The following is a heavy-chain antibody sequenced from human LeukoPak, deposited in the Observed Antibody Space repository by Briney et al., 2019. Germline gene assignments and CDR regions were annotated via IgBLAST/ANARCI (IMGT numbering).Heavy chain of an antibody. D-gene: IGHD3-10*01. CDR1: GGSFSGYY. J-gene: IGHJ5*02. V-gene: IGHV4-34*01. Sequence: SETLSLTCAVYGGSFSGYYWSWIRQPPGKGLEWIGEINHSGSTYYNPSLKSRVTISVDTSKSQFSLKLSSVTAADTAVYYCASSGFGELLAWGQGTLVTVSS. CDR2: INHSGST. CDR3: ASSGFGELLA.